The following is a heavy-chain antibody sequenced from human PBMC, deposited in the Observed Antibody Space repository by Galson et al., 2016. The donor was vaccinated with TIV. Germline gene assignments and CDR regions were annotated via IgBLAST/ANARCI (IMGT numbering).Heavy chain of an antibody. V-gene: IGHV1-46*01. CDR2: INANGGST. CDR3: ARHRHFGPDY. D-gene: IGHD2/OR15-2a*01. CDR1: GYTFTNFY. J-gene: IGHJ4*02. Sequence: SVKVSCKASGYTFTNFYIHWVRQAPGQGLEWMGMINANGGSTRYEENFQGGVTMTTDTSTSTVYMGMSSLRSEDTAVYYCARHRHFGPDYWGQGTLVTVSS.